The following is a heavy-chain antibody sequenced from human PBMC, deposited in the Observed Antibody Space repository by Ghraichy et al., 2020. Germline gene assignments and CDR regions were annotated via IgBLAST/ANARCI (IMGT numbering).Heavy chain of an antibody. D-gene: IGHD3-22*01. CDR3: TKDPDSSGYYAYYFVY. J-gene: IGHJ4*02. V-gene: IGHV3-23*01. CDR2: ISGSGGST. Sequence: GESLNISCAASGFTFSSYAMSWVRQAPGKGLEWVSAISGSGGSTYYADAVKGRFTISRDNSKYKLYLQMNSLRAEDTAVYYCTKDPDSSGYYAYYFVYLGQGTLVTVSS. CDR1: GFTFSSYA.